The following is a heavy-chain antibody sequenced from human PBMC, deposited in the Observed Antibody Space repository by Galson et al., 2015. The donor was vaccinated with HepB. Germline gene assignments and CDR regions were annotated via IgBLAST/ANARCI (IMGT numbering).Heavy chain of an antibody. V-gene: IGHV1-3*01. CDR1: GYTFTSYA. CDR3: ARDLRRPNPYCGGDCYFSDAFDI. D-gene: IGHD2-21*02. J-gene: IGHJ3*02. Sequence: SVKVSCKASGYTFTSYAMHWVRQAPGQRLEWMGWINAGNGNTKYSQKFQGRVTITRDTSASTAYMELSSLRSEDTAVYYCARDLRRPNPYCGGDCYFSDAFDIWGQGTMVTVSS. CDR2: INAGNGNT.